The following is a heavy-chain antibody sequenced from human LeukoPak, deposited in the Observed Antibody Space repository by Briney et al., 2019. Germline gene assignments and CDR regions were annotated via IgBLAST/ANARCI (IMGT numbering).Heavy chain of an antibody. J-gene: IGHJ6*02. V-gene: IGHV6-1*01. Sequence: PSQTLSLTCAISGDSVSSNSAAWNWIRQSPSGGLEWLGRTYYRSKWYYEYAVSVKSRITINPDTSKNQLSLQLNSVTPEDTAVYYCARGGFHYYGMDVWGQGTTVTVSS. CDR2: TYYRSKWYY. CDR3: ARGGFHYYGMDV. CDR1: GDSVSSNSAA.